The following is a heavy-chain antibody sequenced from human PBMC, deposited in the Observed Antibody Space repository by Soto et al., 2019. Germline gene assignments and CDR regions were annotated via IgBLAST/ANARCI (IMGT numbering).Heavy chain of an antibody. CDR3: ARDSGEESGYNFAGETGPAI. D-gene: IGHD5-12*01. Sequence: VKVSCKASGYSFTNFHIHWVRQAPGQGLEWMGGIIPIFGTANYAQKFQGRVTITADESTSTAYMELSSLRSEDTAVYYCARDSGEESGYNFAGETGPAIWGQGTLVTVSS. V-gene: IGHV1-69*01. J-gene: IGHJ4*02. CDR1: GYSFTNFH. CDR2: IIPIFGTA.